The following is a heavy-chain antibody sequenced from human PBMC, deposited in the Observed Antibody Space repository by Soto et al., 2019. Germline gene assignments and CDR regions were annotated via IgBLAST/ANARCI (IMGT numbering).Heavy chain of an antibody. CDR2: IWYDGSNK. CDR1: GFTFSSYG. D-gene: IGHD6-25*01. V-gene: IGHV3-33*01. CDR3: ARDSGYFDY. J-gene: IGHJ4*02. Sequence: QVQLVESGGGVVQPGRSLRLSCAASGFTFSSYGMHWVRQAPGKGLEWVAVIWYDGSNKYYAGSVKGRFTISRDNSKNTLYLQMNSLRAEDTAVYYCARDSGYFDYWGQGTLVTVSS.